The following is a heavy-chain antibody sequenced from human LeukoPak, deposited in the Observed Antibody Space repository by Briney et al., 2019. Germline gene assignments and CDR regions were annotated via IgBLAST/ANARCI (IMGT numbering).Heavy chain of an antibody. CDR2: ISNSSSTI. J-gene: IGHJ4*02. CDR1: GFTFSSYS. D-gene: IGHD6-19*01. Sequence: GGSLRLSCAASGFTFSSYSMDWVRQAPGKGLEWVSYISNSSSTIYCVDSVKGRFTISRDNAKNSLYLQMNSLRSEDTAVYYCARTASAGTLGGVDGYWGQGTLVTVSS. CDR3: ARTASAGTLGGVDGY. V-gene: IGHV3-48*04.